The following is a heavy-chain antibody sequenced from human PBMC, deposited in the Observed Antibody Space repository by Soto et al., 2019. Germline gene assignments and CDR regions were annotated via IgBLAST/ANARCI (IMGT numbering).Heavy chain of an antibody. CDR3: ARNHDYYDSSGYVDDAFDI. CDR2: INPNSGGT. J-gene: IGHJ3*02. CDR1: GYTFTGYY. V-gene: IGHV1-2*02. Sequence: ASVKVSCKASGYTFTGYYMHWVRQCAGQGLEWMGWINPNSGGTNYAQKFQGRVTMTRDTSISTAYMELSRLRSDDTAMYYCARNHDYYDSSGYVDDAFDIWGQGTMVTVSS. D-gene: IGHD3-22*01.